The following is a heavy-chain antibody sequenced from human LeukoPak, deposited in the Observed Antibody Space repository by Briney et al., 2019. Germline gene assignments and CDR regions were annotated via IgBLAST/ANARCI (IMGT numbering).Heavy chain of an antibody. CDR3: ARGPGDDYGDYLLYYYYGMDV. D-gene: IGHD4-17*01. Sequence: WASVTVSCKASGYTFTSYDINWVRQATGQGLEWMGWMNPNSGNTGYAQKFQGRVTMARNTSISTAYMELSSLRSEDTAVYYCARGPGDDYGDYLLYYYYGMDVWGQGTTVTVSS. J-gene: IGHJ6*02. CDR2: MNPNSGNT. V-gene: IGHV1-8*01. CDR1: GYTFTSYD.